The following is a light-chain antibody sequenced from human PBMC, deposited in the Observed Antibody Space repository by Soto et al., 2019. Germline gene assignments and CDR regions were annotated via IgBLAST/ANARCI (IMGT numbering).Light chain of an antibody. CDR3: QQLNSYPLT. J-gene: IGKJ4*01. Sequence: DIQLTQSPSFLSASVGDRVTITCRASQGISSYLAWYQQKPGKAPKLLIYAAFTLQTGVPSRFSGSGSGSEFPLTISSLQPEDFATYYCQQLNSYPLTFGGGTKVGMK. CDR1: QGISSY. CDR2: AAF. V-gene: IGKV1-9*01.